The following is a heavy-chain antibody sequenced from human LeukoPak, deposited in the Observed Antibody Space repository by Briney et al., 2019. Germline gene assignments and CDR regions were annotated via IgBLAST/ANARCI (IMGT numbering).Heavy chain of an antibody. CDR2: INPNSGGT. CDR3: ARAAHDYGDYGFDY. V-gene: IGHV1-2*02. CDR1: GYTFTGYY. J-gene: IGHJ4*02. Sequence: ASVKVSCKASGYTFTGYYMHWVRQAPGQGLEWMGWINPNSGGTNYAQKFQGRVTMTRDTSISTAYMELSRLRSDDTAAYYCARAAHDYGDYGFDYWGQGTLVTVSS. D-gene: IGHD4-17*01.